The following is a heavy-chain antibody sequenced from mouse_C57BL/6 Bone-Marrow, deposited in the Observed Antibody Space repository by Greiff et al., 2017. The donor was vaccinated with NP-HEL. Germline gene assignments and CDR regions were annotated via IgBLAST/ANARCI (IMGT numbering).Heavy chain of an antibody. V-gene: IGHV1-64*01. CDR1: GYTFTSYW. J-gene: IGHJ3*01. Sequence: QVQLQQPGAELVKPGASVKLSCKASGYTFTSYWMHWVKQRPGQGLEWIGMIHPNSGSTNYNEKFKSKATLTVDKSSSTAYMQLSSLTSEDSAVYYCARDYYGSRRFAYWGQVTLVTVSA. CDR3: ARDYYGSRRFAY. CDR2: IHPNSGST. D-gene: IGHD1-1*01.